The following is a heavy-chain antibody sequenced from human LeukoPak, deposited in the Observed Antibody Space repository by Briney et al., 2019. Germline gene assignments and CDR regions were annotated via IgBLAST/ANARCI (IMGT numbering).Heavy chain of an antibody. Sequence: PGRSLRLSCAVSGFTFSSYGMHWVRQAPGKGLEWVAVIWYDGSNKYYADSVKGRFTISRDNSKNTLYPQMNSLRAEDTAVYYCARGRQGSGWYDLDYWGQGTLVTVSS. D-gene: IGHD6-19*01. CDR1: GFTFSSYG. CDR2: IWYDGSNK. J-gene: IGHJ4*02. V-gene: IGHV3-33*01. CDR3: ARGRQGSGWYDLDY.